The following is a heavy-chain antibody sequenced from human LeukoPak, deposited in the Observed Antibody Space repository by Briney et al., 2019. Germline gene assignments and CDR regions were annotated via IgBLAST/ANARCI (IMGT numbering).Heavy chain of an antibody. CDR1: GGTFSSYA. CDR3: TYCSGGSCYWFDP. Sequence: GASVKVSCKASGGTFSSYAISWVRQAPGQGLEWMGGIIPIFGTANYAQKFQGRVTITADKSTSTAYMELSSLRSEDTAVYYCTYCSGGSCYWFDPWGQGTLVTVSS. J-gene: IGHJ5*02. D-gene: IGHD2-15*01. V-gene: IGHV1-69*06. CDR2: IIPIFGTA.